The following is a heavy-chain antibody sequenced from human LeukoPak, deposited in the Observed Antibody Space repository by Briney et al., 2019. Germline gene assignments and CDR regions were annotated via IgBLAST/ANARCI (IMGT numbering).Heavy chain of an antibody. CDR3: ARVGGGQGYVSDY. CDR2: INTGGSTI. D-gene: IGHD3-10*02. Sequence: RGSLRLSCAASGFTFSSYEMNWVRQAPGKGLEWVSFINTGGSTIYYADSVKGRFTISRDNAKNSLYLQMNNLRAEDTAVYYCARVGGGQGYVSDYWGQGTLVTVSS. V-gene: IGHV3-48*03. J-gene: IGHJ4*02. CDR1: GFTFSSYE.